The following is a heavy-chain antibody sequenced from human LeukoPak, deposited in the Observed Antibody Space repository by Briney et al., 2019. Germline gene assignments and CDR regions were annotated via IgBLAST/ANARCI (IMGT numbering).Heavy chain of an antibody. J-gene: IGHJ4*02. D-gene: IGHD5-12*01. CDR3: ARGEPGYSGYEDFDY. CDR2: INPNSGGT. Sequence: ASMKVSCKTSGYSFSGHYMHWVRRAAGQGLEWMGWINPNSGGTNYPQKFQGRVTMTRDTSISTAYMELSRLTSDDTAVYYCARGEPGYSGYEDFDYWGQGTLVTVSS. CDR1: GYSFSGHY. V-gene: IGHV1-2*02.